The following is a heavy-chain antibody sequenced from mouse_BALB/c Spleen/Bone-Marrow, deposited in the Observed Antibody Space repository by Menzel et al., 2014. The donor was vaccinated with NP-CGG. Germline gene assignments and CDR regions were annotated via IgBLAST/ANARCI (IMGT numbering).Heavy chain of an antibody. CDR3: ARRDYGKHFDV. CDR2: ISYSGST. Sequence: EVKLQESGPRLVKPSQTLSLTCSVTGDSITSGYWNWIRKFPGNKLEYMGHISYSGSTYYNPSLKSRISITRDTSTNXYYLQLNSVTTEDTATYYCARRDYGKHFDVWGAETTDTVSS. V-gene: IGHV3-8*02. CDR1: GDSITSGY. D-gene: IGHD2-1*01. J-gene: IGHJ1*01.